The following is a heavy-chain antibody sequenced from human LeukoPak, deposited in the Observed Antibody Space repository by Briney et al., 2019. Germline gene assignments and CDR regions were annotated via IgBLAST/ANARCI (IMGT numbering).Heavy chain of an antibody. V-gene: IGHV3-74*03. Sequence: GGSLRLSCAASGFTLNTYWMNWVRQAPGKGLVWASRINSDGSSLTYADSVKGRFTVSRDNAKNTLYLQMNSLRAEDTAVCYCTRDLRMDYYYVDYYYYGMDVWGQGTTVTVSS. D-gene: IGHD3-10*02. CDR3: TRDLRMDYYYVDYYYYGMDV. CDR1: GFTLNTYW. J-gene: IGHJ6*02. CDR2: INSDGSSL.